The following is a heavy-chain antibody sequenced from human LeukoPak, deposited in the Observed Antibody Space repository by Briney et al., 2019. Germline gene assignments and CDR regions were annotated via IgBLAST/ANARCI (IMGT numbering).Heavy chain of an antibody. V-gene: IGHV3-9*01. CDR2: ISWNSGSI. Sequence: GGSLRLSCAASGFTFDDYAMHWVRQAPGKGLEWVSGISWNSGSIGYADSVKGRFTISRDNAKNSLYLQMNSLRAEDTAVYYCARSSSGYYPGYWGQGTLVTVSS. CDR1: GFTFDDYA. CDR3: ARSSSGYYPGY. J-gene: IGHJ4*02. D-gene: IGHD3-22*01.